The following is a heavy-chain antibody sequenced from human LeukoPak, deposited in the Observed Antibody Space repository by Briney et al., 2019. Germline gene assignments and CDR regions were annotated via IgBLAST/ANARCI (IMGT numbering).Heavy chain of an antibody. CDR1: GFSFSNYW. Sequence: PGGSLRLSCAVSGFSFSNYWMSWVRQAPGKGLEWVANIDQEGSKQNYADSVKGRFSISRDNAKTSVYLQMNSLKVEDTAFYYCARSKAGGYWGQGTLVTVSS. CDR2: IDQEGSKQ. CDR3: ARSKAGGY. J-gene: IGHJ4*02. D-gene: IGHD3-10*01. V-gene: IGHV3-7*01.